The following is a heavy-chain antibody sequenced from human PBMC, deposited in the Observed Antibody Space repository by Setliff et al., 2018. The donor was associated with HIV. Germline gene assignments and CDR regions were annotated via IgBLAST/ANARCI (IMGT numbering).Heavy chain of an antibody. J-gene: IGHJ4*02. Sequence: PSETLSLTCTVSGGSISSSSYYWGWVRQPPGKGLEWIGSMYYSGSTYYTPSLKSRITISLDTSKNQFSLRMRSVTAADTAVYYCARVFVDTAVLRVLEYYFDSWGRGTLVTSPQ. V-gene: IGHV4-39*07. CDR3: ARVFVDTAVLRVLEYYFDS. CDR2: MYYSGST. CDR1: GGSISSSSYY. D-gene: IGHD5-18*01.